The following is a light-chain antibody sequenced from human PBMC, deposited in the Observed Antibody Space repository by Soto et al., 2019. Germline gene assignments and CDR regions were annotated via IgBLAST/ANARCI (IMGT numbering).Light chain of an antibody. CDR3: QQYNDWPPIT. J-gene: IGKJ5*01. V-gene: IGKV3-15*01. Sequence: EVVLTQSPVILSVSPGESATLSCRASESVTRNLAWYQHIPGQAPRLLVFHASVRATGIPARFSGSGSGTEFSLTINNLQSEDFAVYFCQQYNDWPPITFGQGTRLEIK. CDR1: ESVTRN. CDR2: HAS.